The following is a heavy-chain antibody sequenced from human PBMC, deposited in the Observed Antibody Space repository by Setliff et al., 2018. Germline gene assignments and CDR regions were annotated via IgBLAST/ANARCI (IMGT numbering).Heavy chain of an antibody. Sequence: PSETLSLTCTVSGDSISSGDYFWSWIRQPPGKGLEWIAYIYHSGSAYYNPSLKSRVTISVDTSKNQFSLKLSSVTAADTAVYYCACSGSYYKTIDYWGRGTLVTVSS. D-gene: IGHD3-10*02. CDR3: ACSGSYYKTIDY. J-gene: IGHJ4*02. CDR1: GDSISSGDYF. V-gene: IGHV4-30-4*08. CDR2: IYHSGSA.